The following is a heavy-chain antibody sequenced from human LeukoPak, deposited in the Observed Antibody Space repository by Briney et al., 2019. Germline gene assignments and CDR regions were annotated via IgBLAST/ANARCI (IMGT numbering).Heavy chain of an antibody. V-gene: IGHV1-8*01. CDR1: GYTFTSYD. D-gene: IGHD3-22*01. J-gene: IGHJ5*02. CDR3: ARRRVKSPRWFDP. Sequence: GASVKASCTASGYTFTSYDINWVRQATGQGLEWMGWMNTKSGNTGYAQKFQGRVTMTRNTSRSTAYMELSSLRSEDTAVYYCARRRVKSPRWFDPWGQGTLVTVSS. CDR2: MNTKSGNT.